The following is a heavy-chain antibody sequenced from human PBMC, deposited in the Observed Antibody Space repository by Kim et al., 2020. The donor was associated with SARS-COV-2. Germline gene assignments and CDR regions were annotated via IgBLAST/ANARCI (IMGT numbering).Heavy chain of an antibody. Sequence: GGSLRLSCAASGFTFSSFVMSWVRQAPGKGLEWVSTISGSAERTYYADSVKGRFTISRDNSKNTLYLHLNTLRTEDTALYYCARRGTSDWGFHDYWGQGTLVTVPS. CDR1: GFTFSSFV. CDR2: ISGSAERT. D-gene: IGHD7-27*01. J-gene: IGHJ4*02. CDR3: ARRGTSDWGFHDY. V-gene: IGHV3-23*01.